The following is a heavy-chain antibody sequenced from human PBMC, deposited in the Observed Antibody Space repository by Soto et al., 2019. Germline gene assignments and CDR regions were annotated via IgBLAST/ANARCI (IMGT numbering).Heavy chain of an antibody. Sequence: QVQLVQSGAEVKKPGSSVKVSCKASGGTFSSYAISWVRQAPGQGLEWMGGIIPIFCTANYAQKFQGRVTITADESTSTAYMELSSLRSEDTAVYYCARDCSGGSCYRDYYYYGMDVWGQGTTVTVSS. CDR2: IIPIFCTA. J-gene: IGHJ6*02. V-gene: IGHV1-69*01. CDR3: ARDCSGGSCYRDYYYYGMDV. D-gene: IGHD2-15*01. CDR1: GGTFSSYA.